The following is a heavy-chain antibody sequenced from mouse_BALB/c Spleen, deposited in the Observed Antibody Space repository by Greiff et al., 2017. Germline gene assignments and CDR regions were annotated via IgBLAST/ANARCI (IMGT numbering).Heavy chain of an antibody. J-gene: IGHJ4*01. Sequence: EVMLVESGGGLVKPGGSLTLSCAASGFAFSSYDMSWVRQTPEKRLVWVAYISSGGGSTYYPDTVKGRFTISRDNAKNTLYLQMSSLKSEDTAMYYCVRAGQWGAMDYWGQGTSGTVSS. CDR3: VRAGQWGAMDY. CDR1: GFAFSSYD. V-gene: IGHV5-12-1*01. CDR2: ISSGGGST.